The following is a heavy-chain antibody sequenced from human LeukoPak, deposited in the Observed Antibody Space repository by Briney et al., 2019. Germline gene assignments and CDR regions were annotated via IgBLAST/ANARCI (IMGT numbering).Heavy chain of an antibody. CDR1: GFTFSSYA. Sequence: GGSLRLSCTASGFTFSSYAMSWVRQAPGKGLEWVANIKQDGSNKYYADSVKGRFTISRDNSKNTLYLQMNSLRAEDTAVYYCARGSHKIFPIITVVRRLDYWGQGTLVTVSS. D-gene: IGHD3-10*01. CDR3: ARGSHKIFPIITVVRRLDY. V-gene: IGHV3-30*04. J-gene: IGHJ4*02. CDR2: IKQDGSNK.